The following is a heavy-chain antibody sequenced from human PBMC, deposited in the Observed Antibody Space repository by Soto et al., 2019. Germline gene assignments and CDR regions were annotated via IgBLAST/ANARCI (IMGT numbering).Heavy chain of an antibody. J-gene: IGHJ6*02. D-gene: IGHD2-2*01. CDR1: GYTFTGYY. CDR3: ARDRHYCSSTSCYRYGMDV. CDR2: INPNSGGT. Sequence: QVQLVQSGAEVKKPGASVKVSCKASGYTFTGYYMHWVRQAPGQGLEWMGWINPNSGGTNYAQKFQGWVTMTRDTSISTAYMELSRLRSDDTAVYYCARDRHYCSSTSCYRYGMDVWGQGTTVTVSS. V-gene: IGHV1-2*04.